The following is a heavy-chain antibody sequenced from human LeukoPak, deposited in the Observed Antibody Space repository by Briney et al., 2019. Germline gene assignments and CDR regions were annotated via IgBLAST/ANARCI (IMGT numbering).Heavy chain of an antibody. Sequence: GGSLRLSCAASGFTVSSNYMNWVRQAPGKGLEWVSVIYSGGITYYADSVRGRFTISRDNSKNTLFLQMHSLRAEDTAVYYCAREAPGYYFDFWGQGTLVTVSS. CDR3: AREAPGYYFDF. CDR2: IYSGGIT. CDR1: GFTVSSNY. J-gene: IGHJ4*02. V-gene: IGHV3-53*01.